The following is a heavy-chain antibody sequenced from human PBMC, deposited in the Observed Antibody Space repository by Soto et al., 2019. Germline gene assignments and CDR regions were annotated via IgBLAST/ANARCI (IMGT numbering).Heavy chain of an antibody. Sequence: SETLSLTCTVSGDSINSYSWTWIRQPPGKGLEWIGYIYDSGSTNYNPSLKSRVTISVDTSKNQFSLKLTSVTAADTAMYYCAREAGVRSPFDPWGQGTLVTVPS. CDR1: GDSINSYS. V-gene: IGHV4-59*01. D-gene: IGHD4-17*01. CDR2: IYDSGST. CDR3: AREAGVRSPFDP. J-gene: IGHJ5*02.